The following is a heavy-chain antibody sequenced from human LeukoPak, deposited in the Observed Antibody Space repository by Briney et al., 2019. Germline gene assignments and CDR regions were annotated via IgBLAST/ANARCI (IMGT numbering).Heavy chain of an antibody. CDR2: INHSGST. D-gene: IGHD2-2*01. J-gene: IGHJ6*03. CDR3: ARTTEEYCSRTSCYGFSYSYYMDV. CDR1: GGSFSGYY. Sequence: SETLSLTCAVYGGSFSGYYWSWIRQPPGKGLEWIGEINHSGSTNYNPSLKSRVTISVDTSKNQFSLKLSSVTAADTAVYYCARTTEEYCSRTSCYGFSYSYYMDVWGKGTTVTISS. V-gene: IGHV4-34*01.